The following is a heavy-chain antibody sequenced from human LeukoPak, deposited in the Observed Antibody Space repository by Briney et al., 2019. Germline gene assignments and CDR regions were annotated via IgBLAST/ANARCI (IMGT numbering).Heavy chain of an antibody. Sequence: GGSLRLSCAASGFTFSDYYMSWIRQAPGKGLEWVSRISDSGGGAYYADSVKGRFTISRDNSKNTLYLQVNILRAEDTAVYYCAVAGVGPFDIWGQGTMVIVSS. V-gene: IGHV3-23*01. CDR3: AVAGVGPFDI. CDR1: GFTFSDYY. CDR2: ISDSGGGA. J-gene: IGHJ3*02. D-gene: IGHD6-19*01.